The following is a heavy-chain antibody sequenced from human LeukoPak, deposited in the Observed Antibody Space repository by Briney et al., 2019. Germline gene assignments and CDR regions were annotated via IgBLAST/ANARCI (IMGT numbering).Heavy chain of an antibody. CDR2: FSTSSSYI. J-gene: IGHJ4*02. V-gene: IGHV3-21*01. Sequence: GGSLRLSCAASGFTFSSYSMNWVRQAPGKGLEWVSSFSTSSSYIYYADSVKGRFTISRDNAKSSLYLQMNSLRVEDTAVYFCARGVQDYYDSSGYLDYWGQGTLVTVSS. D-gene: IGHD3-22*01. CDR3: ARGVQDYYDSSGYLDY. CDR1: GFTFSSYS.